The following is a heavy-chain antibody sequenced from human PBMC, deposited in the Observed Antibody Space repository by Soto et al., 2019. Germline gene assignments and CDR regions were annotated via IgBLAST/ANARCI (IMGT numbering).Heavy chain of an antibody. J-gene: IGHJ4*02. CDR1: GYTFASYG. CDR3: ARETNYDFWSDYYLGFDY. V-gene: IGHV1-18*04. Sequence: ASVKVSCKASGYTFASYGISWVRQAPGQGLEWMACIRTYNGNTNYTEKFQGRVSMTTDTSTSTAYMELRSLRSDDTAVYYCARETNYDFWSDYYLGFDYWGQGTLVTVS. D-gene: IGHD3-3*01. CDR2: IRTYNGNT.